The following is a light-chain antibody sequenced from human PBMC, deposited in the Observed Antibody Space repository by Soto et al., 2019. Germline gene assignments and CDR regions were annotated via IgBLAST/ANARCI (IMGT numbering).Light chain of an antibody. Sequence: EIVLTQSPGTLSLSPGERATLSCRASQTVRNNYLAWYQQKPGQAPRLVIYGASSRATGIPDRFSGSGSGTDFTLTISRLEPEDFAVYYCQQSETFGQGTKVDIK. CDR1: QTVRNNY. CDR2: GAS. CDR3: QQSET. V-gene: IGKV3-20*01. J-gene: IGKJ1*01.